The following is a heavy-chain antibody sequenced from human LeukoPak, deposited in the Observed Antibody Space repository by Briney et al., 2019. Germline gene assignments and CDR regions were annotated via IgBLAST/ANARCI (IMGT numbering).Heavy chain of an antibody. CDR1: GGSFSGYY. V-gene: IGHV4-34*01. CDR2: INHSGST. Sequence: KPSETLSLTCAVYGGSFSGYYWSWIRQPPGRGLEWIGEINHSGSTNYNPSLKSRVTISVDTSKNQFSLKLSSVTAADTGVYYCARGALSIVATHFDYWGQGTLVTVSS. J-gene: IGHJ4*02. D-gene: IGHD5-12*01. CDR3: ARGALSIVATHFDY.